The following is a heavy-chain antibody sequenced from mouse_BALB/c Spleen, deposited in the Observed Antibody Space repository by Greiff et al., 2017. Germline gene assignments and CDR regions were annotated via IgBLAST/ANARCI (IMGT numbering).Heavy chain of an antibody. J-gene: IGHJ4*01. Sequence: EVKVEESGGGLVKPGGSLKLSCAASGFTFSSYAMSWVRQTPEKRLEWVASISSGGSTYYPDSVKGRFTISRDNARNILYLQMSSLRSEDTAMYYCARGYDYDGMWAMDYWGQGTSVTVSS. CDR1: GFTFSSYA. CDR2: ISSGGST. CDR3: ARGYDYDGMWAMDY. D-gene: IGHD2-4*01. V-gene: IGHV5-6-5*01.